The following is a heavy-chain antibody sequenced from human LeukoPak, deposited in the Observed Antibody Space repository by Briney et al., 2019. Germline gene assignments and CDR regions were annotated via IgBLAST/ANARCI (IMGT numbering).Heavy chain of an antibody. CDR3: ARGEGGYFDY. J-gene: IGHJ4*02. CDR2: IYYSGSS. D-gene: IGHD3-22*01. V-gene: IGHV4-39*01. CDR1: GGSISSSSYY. Sequence: SETLSLTCTVSGGSISSSSYYWAWIRQPPGKGLEWIGNIYYSGSSYYNPSFKSRVTIAIDTSKNQFSLKLSSVTAADTAVYYCARGEGGYFDYWGQGTPVTVSS.